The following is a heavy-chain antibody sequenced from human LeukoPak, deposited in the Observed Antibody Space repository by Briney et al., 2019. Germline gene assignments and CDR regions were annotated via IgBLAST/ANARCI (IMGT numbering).Heavy chain of an antibody. J-gene: IGHJ4*02. Sequence: GGSLRLSCAASGFIFSDYYMSWMRQAPGKGLEWVSYISSGRGINKGCADFLKGRCTISRDNAENSVYLQMNSLAVEDTAVYYCARGSAASLRHFDYWGQGILVTVSS. CDR3: ARGSAASLRHFDY. CDR2: ISSGRGINK. CDR1: GFIFSDYY. V-gene: IGHV3-11*01. D-gene: IGHD6-25*01.